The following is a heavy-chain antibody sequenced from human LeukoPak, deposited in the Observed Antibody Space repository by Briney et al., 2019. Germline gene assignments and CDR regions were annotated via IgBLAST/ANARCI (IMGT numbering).Heavy chain of an antibody. Sequence: SETLSLTCTVSGGSISSGPYYWSWIRQHPGKGLEWIGYIYYSGTTYYNPSLTSRVTMSVDTSKNQFSLKLSSLTAADTAVYYCARGYYYGSGSIHFDYWGQGILVPVSS. CDR3: ARGYYYGSGSIHFDY. V-gene: IGHV4-31*03. CDR1: GGSISSGPYY. D-gene: IGHD3-10*01. CDR2: IYYSGTT. J-gene: IGHJ4*02.